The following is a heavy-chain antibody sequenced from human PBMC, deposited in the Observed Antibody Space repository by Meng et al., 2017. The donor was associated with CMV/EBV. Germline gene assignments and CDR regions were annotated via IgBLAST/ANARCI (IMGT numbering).Heavy chain of an antibody. CDR2: ISAYNGNT. J-gene: IGHJ4*02. Sequence: QVQLVQSWAEVKETGASVKVSCKASGYTFNSYGISWGRQAHGQGLEWMGWISAYNGNTNYAQKLQGRVTMTTDTSTSTAYMELRSLRSDNTAVYYCACRGDRTDYWGQGTLVTVSS. D-gene: IGHD2-21*02. CDR1: GYTFNSYG. CDR3: ACRGDRTDY. V-gene: IGHV1-18*01.